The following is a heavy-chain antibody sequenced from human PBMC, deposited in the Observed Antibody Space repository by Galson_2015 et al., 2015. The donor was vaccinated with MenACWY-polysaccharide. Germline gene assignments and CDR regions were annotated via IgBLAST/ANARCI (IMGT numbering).Heavy chain of an antibody. Sequence: SLRLSCAAFGFTFSTYSMNWVRQAPGKGLEWVSYISSSSAYTYYADSVKGRFTISRDNTKRSLYLQMNSLRADDTGVYFCARDGFPSSSAAFDYWGHGSLVTVSS. CDR3: ARDGFPSSSAAFDY. CDR2: ISSSSAYT. D-gene: IGHD6-6*01. J-gene: IGHJ4*01. CDR1: GFTFSTYS. V-gene: IGHV3-21*01.